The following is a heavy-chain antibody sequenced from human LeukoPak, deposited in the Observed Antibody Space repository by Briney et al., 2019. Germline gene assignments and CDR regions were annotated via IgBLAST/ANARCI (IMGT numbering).Heavy chain of an antibody. V-gene: IGHV3-7*01. Sequence: GGSLRLSCAASGFTFSSYWMTWVRQAPGKGLERVANIKQDGGEKYYVDSVKGRFTISRDNAKNSLYLQMNSLRDEDTAVYYCARILWYGSSWNWDYWGQGTLVTVSS. CDR1: GFTFSSYW. J-gene: IGHJ4*02. D-gene: IGHD6-13*01. CDR3: ARILWYGSSWNWDY. CDR2: IKQDGGEK.